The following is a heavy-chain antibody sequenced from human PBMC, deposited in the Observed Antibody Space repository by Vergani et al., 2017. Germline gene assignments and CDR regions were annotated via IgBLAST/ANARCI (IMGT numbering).Heavy chain of an antibody. J-gene: IGHJ4*02. CDR2: IIPILGIA. CDR1: GGTFSSYA. CDR3: ARDRGSSWPFDY. D-gene: IGHD6-13*01. V-gene: IGHV1-69*04. Sequence: QVQLVQSGAEVKKPGSSVKVSCKASGGTFSSYAISWVRQAPGQGLEWMGRIIPILGIANYAQKFQGRVTITADKSTSTAYMELSSLRSEDTAVYYCARDRGSSWPFDYWGQGTLVTVSS.